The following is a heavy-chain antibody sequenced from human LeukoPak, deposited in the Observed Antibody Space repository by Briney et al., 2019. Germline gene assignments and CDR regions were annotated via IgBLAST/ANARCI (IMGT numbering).Heavy chain of an antibody. CDR1: GFTFSSYE. CDR3: ARVFSSGWQNDAFDI. Sequence: PGGSLRLSCAASGFTFSSYEMNWVRQAPGKGLEWVSGINWNGGSTGYADSVKGRFTISRDNAKNSLYLQMNSLRAEDTALYYCARVFSSGWQNDAFDIWGRGTMVTVSS. V-gene: IGHV3-20*04. J-gene: IGHJ3*02. CDR2: INWNGGST. D-gene: IGHD6-19*01.